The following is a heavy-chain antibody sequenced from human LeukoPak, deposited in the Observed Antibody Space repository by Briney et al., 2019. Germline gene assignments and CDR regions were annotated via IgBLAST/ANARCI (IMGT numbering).Heavy chain of an antibody. Sequence: PGGSLRLSYAASGFTFGDYYMSWIRQAPGKGLEWVSYISSSGSTIYYADSVKGRFTISRDNAKNSLYLQMNSLRAEDTALYYCAKAAGSIAVAGPDYWGQGTLVTVSS. J-gene: IGHJ4*02. CDR2: ISSSGSTI. CDR1: GFTFGDYY. CDR3: AKAAGSIAVAGPDY. V-gene: IGHV3-11*01. D-gene: IGHD6-19*01.